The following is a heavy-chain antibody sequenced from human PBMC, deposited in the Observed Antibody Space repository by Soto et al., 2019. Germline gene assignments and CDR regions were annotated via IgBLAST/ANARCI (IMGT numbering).Heavy chain of an antibody. Sequence: QLQLQESGPGLVKPSETLSLTCTVSGGSISSSSYYWGWIRQPPGKGLEWIGSIYYSGSTYYNPSLKSRVTISVDTSKNQFSLKLSSVTAADTAVYYCARLQSLSDHYYDSSGYYPGYWGQGTLVTVSS. D-gene: IGHD3-22*01. J-gene: IGHJ4*02. CDR1: GGSISSSSYY. CDR2: IYYSGST. V-gene: IGHV4-39*01. CDR3: ARLQSLSDHYYDSSGYYPGY.